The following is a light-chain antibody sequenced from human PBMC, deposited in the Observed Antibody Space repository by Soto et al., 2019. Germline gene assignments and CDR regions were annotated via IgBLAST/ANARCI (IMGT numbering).Light chain of an antibody. CDR2: KIS. CDR3: RQGTHWPPYT. CDR1: QSPAYIDGNTY. V-gene: IGKV2-30*01. J-gene: IGKJ2*01. Sequence: EVVMTQSPLSLPVTLGQPASISCRSSQSPAYIDGNTYLSWFQQRPGQSPRRLIYKISNRESGVADRLSGSGSDTDFTLKISRVEAEDVGVYYCRQGTHWPPYTFGQGTKLEIK.